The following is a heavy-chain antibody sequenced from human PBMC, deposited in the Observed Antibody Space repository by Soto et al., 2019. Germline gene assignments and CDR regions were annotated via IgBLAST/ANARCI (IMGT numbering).Heavy chain of an antibody. CDR1: GYTFTSYY. CDR2: INPSGGST. V-gene: IGHV1-46*01. CDR3: ARDVPHYDFWSGYYTYFDY. D-gene: IGHD3-3*01. J-gene: IGHJ4*02. Sequence: ASVNVSCKASGYTFTSYYMHWVRQAPGQGLEWMGIINPSGGSTSYAQKFQGRVTMTRDTSTSTVYMELSSLRSEDTAVYYCARDVPHYDFWSGYYTYFDYWGQGTLVTVS.